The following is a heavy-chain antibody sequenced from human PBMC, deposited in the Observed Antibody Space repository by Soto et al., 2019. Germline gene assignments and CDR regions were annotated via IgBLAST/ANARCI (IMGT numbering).Heavy chain of an antibody. CDR3: ATRNYDILTGYRHYPDAFDI. CDR1: GYSFTSYW. Sequence: PGESLKISCKGSGYSFTSYWIGWVRQMPGKGLEWMGIIYPGDSDTRYSPSFQGQVTISADKSISTAYLQWSSLKASDTAMYYCATRNYDILTGYRHYPDAFDIWGQGTMVTVSS. J-gene: IGHJ3*02. CDR2: IYPGDSDT. D-gene: IGHD3-9*01. V-gene: IGHV5-51*01.